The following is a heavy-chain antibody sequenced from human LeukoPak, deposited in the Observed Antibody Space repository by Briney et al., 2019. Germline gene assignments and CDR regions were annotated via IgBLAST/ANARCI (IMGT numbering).Heavy chain of an antibody. D-gene: IGHD4-17*01. CDR3: ARGGTTVTEDFDY. V-gene: IGHV3-11*05. CDR2: ISGSGLYT. J-gene: IGHJ4*02. CDR1: GFIFSDYY. Sequence: GGSLRLSCAASGFIFSDYYMSWIRQAPGKGLEWVSCISGSGLYTNYADSVKGRFAISRDNAKNSLYLQMNSLRVEDTAVYYCARGGTTVTEDFDYWGQGTLVTVSS.